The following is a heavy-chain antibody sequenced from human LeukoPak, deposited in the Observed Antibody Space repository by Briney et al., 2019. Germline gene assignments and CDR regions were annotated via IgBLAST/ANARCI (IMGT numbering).Heavy chain of an antibody. D-gene: IGHD2-15*01. J-gene: IGHJ4*02. Sequence: WASVKVSCKASGGTFSSYAISWVRQAPGQGLEWMGGIIPIFGTANYAQKFQGRVTITTDESTSTAYMELSSLRSEDTAVYYCAHFGCSGGSCWGKDYWGQGTLVTVSS. CDR2: IIPIFGTA. V-gene: IGHV1-69*05. CDR3: AHFGCSGGSCWGKDY. CDR1: GGTFSSYA.